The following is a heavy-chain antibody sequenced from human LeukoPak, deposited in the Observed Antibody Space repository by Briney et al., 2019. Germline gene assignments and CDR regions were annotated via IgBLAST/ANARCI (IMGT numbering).Heavy chain of an antibody. CDR1: GFTFSSYS. D-gene: IGHD3-3*01. CDR3: VKAGEFYDFWSGNYGDY. J-gene: IGHJ4*02. Sequence: GGSLRLSCAASGFTFSSYSMNWVRQAPGKGLEWVAFIRHDGSDKYYADSVKGRFTISRDNSKSTLYLQMNSLRVEDTAVYYCVKAGEFYDFWSGNYGDYWGQGNLVTVSS. CDR2: IRHDGSDK. V-gene: IGHV3-30*02.